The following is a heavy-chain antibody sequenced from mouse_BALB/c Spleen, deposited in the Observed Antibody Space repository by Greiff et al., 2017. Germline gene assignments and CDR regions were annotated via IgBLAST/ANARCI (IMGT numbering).Heavy chain of an antibody. D-gene: IGHD2-4*01. CDR1: GFSLTSYG. CDR2: IWSGGST. CDR3: AFSTMITTAWFAY. J-gene: IGHJ3*01. Sequence: QVQLQQSGPGLVQPSQSLSITCTVSGFSLTSYGVHWVRQSPGKGLEWLGVIWSGGSTDYNAAFISRLSISKDNPKSQVFFKMNSLQANDTAIYYCAFSTMITTAWFAYWGQGTLVTVSA. V-gene: IGHV2-2*02.